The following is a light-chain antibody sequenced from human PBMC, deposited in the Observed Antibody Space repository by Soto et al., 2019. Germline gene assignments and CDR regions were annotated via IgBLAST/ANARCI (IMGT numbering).Light chain of an antibody. CDR1: SSNIGAGHA. V-gene: IGLV1-40*01. CDR3: ESCDTGLSGWV. Sequence: QSVLTQPPSVSGAPWQRVTISCTGSSSNIGAGHAVHWYRQLPGTPPKLLIYGDTHRPSGVPDRFSGSKSGTSASLAITGLQAEDEADYYCESCDTGLSGWVFGGGTKVTVL. J-gene: IGLJ3*02. CDR2: GDT.